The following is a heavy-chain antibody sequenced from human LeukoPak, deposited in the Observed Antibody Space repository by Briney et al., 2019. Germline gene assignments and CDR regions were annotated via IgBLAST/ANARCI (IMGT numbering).Heavy chain of an antibody. CDR2: IWYDGSNK. D-gene: IGHD3-22*01. Sequence: GGSLRLSCAASGFTFSSYGMHWVRQAPGKGLEWVAVIWYDGSNKYYADSVKGRFTISRDNSKNTLYLQMNSLRAEDTAVYYCAKDYYYDSSGYYFLTRVGPLDYWGQGTLVTVSS. V-gene: IGHV3-33*06. J-gene: IGHJ4*02. CDR1: GFTFSSYG. CDR3: AKDYYYDSSGYYFLTRVGPLDY.